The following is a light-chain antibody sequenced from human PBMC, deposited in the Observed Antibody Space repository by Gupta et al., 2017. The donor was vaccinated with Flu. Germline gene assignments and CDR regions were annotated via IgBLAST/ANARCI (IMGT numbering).Light chain of an antibody. CDR1: QNVIANW. Sequence: TLSLSPGDRATLSCRAKQNVIANWLAWYQHKPGQPPRLLIHGASSRAPGIPDRFSGSGSGTDFTLTISRREPEDFAIYYCQQYDVSPLRTFDQGTKVEVK. CDR2: GAS. J-gene: IGKJ1*01. CDR3: QQYDVSPLRT. V-gene: IGKV3-20*01.